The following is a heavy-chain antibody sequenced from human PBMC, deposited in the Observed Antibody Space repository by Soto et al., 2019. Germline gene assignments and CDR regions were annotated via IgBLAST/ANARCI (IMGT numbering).Heavy chain of an antibody. V-gene: IGHV3-23*01. D-gene: IGHD3-22*01. CDR3: AKDRHEYYYDSSGSFDY. CDR2: ISGSGGST. CDR1: GFTFSSYA. J-gene: IGHJ4*02. Sequence: PGASLRLSCAASGFTFSSYAMSWVRQAPGKGLEWVSAISGSGGSTYYADSVKGRFTISRDNSKNTLYLQMNSLRAEDTAVYYCAKDRHEYYYDSSGSFDYWGQGTLVTVSS.